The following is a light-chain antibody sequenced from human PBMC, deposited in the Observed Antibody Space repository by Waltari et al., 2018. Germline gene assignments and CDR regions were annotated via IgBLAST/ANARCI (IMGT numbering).Light chain of an antibody. V-gene: IGLV3-1*01. CDR3: QTWDRRIPI. CDR1: NLGDKF. J-gene: IGLJ2*01. CDR2: ENR. Sequence: SYELTQSPSVSVSPGLTATITCSGANLGDKFVSWYQQKPGQSPILVIFENRRRPLGVPERFSGSNSGNTATLTISGTQTLDEADYYCQTWDRRIPIFGGGTKLTVL.